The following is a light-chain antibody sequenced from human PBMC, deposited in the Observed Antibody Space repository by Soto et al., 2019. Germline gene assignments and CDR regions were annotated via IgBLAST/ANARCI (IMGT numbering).Light chain of an antibody. CDR2: DVS. CDR1: SSDVGGYNY. J-gene: IGLJ2*01. Sequence: QSALTQPASVSGSPGQSITISCTGTSSDVGGYNYVSWYQQHPGKAPKLVIYDVSNRPSGVSNRFSGSKSGNTASLSISGLQAEDEADYYCCSYTSNVTLIFGGGTKVTVL. CDR3: CSYTSNVTLI. V-gene: IGLV2-14*03.